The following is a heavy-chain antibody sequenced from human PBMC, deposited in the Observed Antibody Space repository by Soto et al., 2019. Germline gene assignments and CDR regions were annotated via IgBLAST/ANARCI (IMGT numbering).Heavy chain of an antibody. CDR3: ARGGRGKYSGYDYRLDP. CDR2: INHSGST. CDR1: GGSFSGYY. D-gene: IGHD5-12*01. Sequence: SETLSLTCAVYGGSFSGYYWSWIRQPPGKGLEWIGEINHSGSTNYNPSLKSRVTISVDTSKNQFSLKLSSVTAADTAVYYCARGGRGKYSGYDYRLDPWGQGTLVTVSS. J-gene: IGHJ5*02. V-gene: IGHV4-34*01.